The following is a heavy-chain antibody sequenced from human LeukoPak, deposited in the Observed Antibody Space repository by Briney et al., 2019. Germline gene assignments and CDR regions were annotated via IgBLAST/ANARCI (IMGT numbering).Heavy chain of an antibody. Sequence: PLETLSLTCTVSGGSISSYYWSWIRQPPGKGLEWIGYIYYSGSTNYNPSLKSRVTISVDTSKNQFSLKLSSVTAADTAVYYCAGPTVAGFDYWGQGTLVTVSS. CDR3: AGPTVAGFDY. J-gene: IGHJ4*02. CDR1: GGSISSYY. D-gene: IGHD4-11*01. V-gene: IGHV4-59*08. CDR2: IYYSGST.